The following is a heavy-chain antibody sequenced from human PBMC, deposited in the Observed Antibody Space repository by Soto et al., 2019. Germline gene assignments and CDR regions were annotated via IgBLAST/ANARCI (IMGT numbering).Heavy chain of an antibody. CDR3: ASFRGIPSGWYGNWFDP. Sequence: ASVKVSCKASGYTFTSYGISWVRQAPGQGLEWMGWIGAYNGNTNYAQKLQGRVTMTTDTSTSTAYMELRSLRSDDTAVYYCASFRGIPSGWYGNWFDPWGQGTLVTVSS. D-gene: IGHD6-13*01. V-gene: IGHV1-18*01. CDR2: IGAYNGNT. J-gene: IGHJ5*02. CDR1: GYTFTSYG.